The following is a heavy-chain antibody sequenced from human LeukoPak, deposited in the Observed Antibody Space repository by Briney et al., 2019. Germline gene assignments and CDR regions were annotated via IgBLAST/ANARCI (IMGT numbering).Heavy chain of an antibody. CDR2: ISGSGGST. J-gene: IGHJ4*02. CDR1: GFTFSSYA. CDR3: AKVPYNGVVVVAADY. V-gene: IGHV3-23*01. Sequence: GSLRLSCAASGFTFSSYAMSWVRQAPGKGLEWVSAISGSGGSTCYADSVKGRFTISRDNSKNTLYLQMNSLRAEDTAVYYCAKVPYNGVVVVAADYWGQGTLVTVSS. D-gene: IGHD2-15*01.